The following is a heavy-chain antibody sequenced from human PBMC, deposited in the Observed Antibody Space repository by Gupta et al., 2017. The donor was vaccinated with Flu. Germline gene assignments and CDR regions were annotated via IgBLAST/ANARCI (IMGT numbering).Heavy chain of an antibody. V-gene: IGHV3-33*03. J-gene: IGHJ6*01. D-gene: IGHD2-21*01. Sequence: WVRQAPGKGVEWVAVMLFDCTNKYYADSVKGRFTDSRDNSKNKLYLQLNSLRPDATALYYCAKHVEEGEPYPGYYTGRDDCWQGATVIV. CDR3: AKHVEEGEPYPGYYTGRDD. CDR2: MLFDCTNK.